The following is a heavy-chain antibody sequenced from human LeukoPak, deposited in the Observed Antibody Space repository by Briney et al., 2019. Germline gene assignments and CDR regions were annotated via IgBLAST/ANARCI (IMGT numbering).Heavy chain of an antibody. D-gene: IGHD4-17*01. CDR1: GYSFTTYA. CDR3: ARRLNGSYGNPFDS. Sequence: GASVKVSCKASGYSFTTYATHWVRQAPGQRLEWMGWINPDKGDTKYSQNFQGRITVTRDTSASTTYMELSSLISADTAVYYCARRLNGSYGNPFDSWGQGTLVTVSS. CDR2: INPDKGDT. J-gene: IGHJ4*02. V-gene: IGHV1-3*01.